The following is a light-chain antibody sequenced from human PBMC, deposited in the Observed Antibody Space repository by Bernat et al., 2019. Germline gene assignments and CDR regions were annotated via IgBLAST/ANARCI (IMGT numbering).Light chain of an antibody. CDR2: GAS. J-gene: IGKJ3*01. Sequence: DIQMIQSPSPLSAAVGDRVTITCRTSQIISYYLNWYQQKPGKAPTLLFYGASTLQSGFPSMFSGSGSGTGFTLPISILQPEDFATYHCHESYNTPLDFHFGPGTKVDV. CDR3: HESYNTPLDFH. CDR1: QIISYY. V-gene: IGKV1-39*01.